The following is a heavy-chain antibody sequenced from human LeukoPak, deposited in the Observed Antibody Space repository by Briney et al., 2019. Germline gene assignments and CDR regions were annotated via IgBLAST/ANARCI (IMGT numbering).Heavy chain of an antibody. CDR3: TRGAHGYGVFDP. CDR2: INSDGSTT. D-gene: IGHD3-22*01. J-gene: IGHJ5*02. V-gene: IGHV3-74*01. Sequence: GGSLRLSCAASGFSLSGYWMHWVRQAPGEGLVWVSRINSDGSTTYYADSVKGRFTISTDNTKNTLFLQMNSLRAEDTAVYYCTRGAHGYGVFDPWGQGTLVTVSS. CDR1: GFSLSGYW.